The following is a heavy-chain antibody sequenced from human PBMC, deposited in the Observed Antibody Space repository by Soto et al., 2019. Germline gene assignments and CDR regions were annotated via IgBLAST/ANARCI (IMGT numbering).Heavy chain of an antibody. Sequence: QVQLVQSGAEVKKPGSSVKVSCKASGGTFSSYAISWVRQAPGQGIEWMGGIIPIFGTANYVQKFQGRVTITADEATSQAEMEVSGCIFEDTAVYYCAVVGPAGPLGQGTLVTV. V-gene: IGHV1-69*12. CDR1: GGTFSSYA. CDR2: IIPIFGTA. CDR3: AVVGPAGP. J-gene: IGHJ5*02. D-gene: IGHD2-2*01.